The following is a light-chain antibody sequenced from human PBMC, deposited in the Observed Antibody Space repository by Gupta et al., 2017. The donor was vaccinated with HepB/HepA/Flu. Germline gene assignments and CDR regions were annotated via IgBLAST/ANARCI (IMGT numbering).Light chain of an antibody. CDR1: QSISTY. J-gene: IGKJ4*01. Sequence: DIQMTQSPSSLSASVGDRVTITCRASQSISTYLNWYQQKPGKAPKLLIYGTSSLLSGVPSRFSGSGYGTDFTLTISGLQPEDFATYYCQQNDSNTPHTFGGGTKVEVK. CDR2: GTS. CDR3: QQNDSNTPHT. V-gene: IGKV1-39*01.